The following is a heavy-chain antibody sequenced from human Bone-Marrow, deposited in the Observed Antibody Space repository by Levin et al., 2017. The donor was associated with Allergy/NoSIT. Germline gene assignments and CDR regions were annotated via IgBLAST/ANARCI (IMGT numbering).Heavy chain of an antibody. CDR3: AHSTKAAATMYYFDY. Sequence: SGPTLVKPTQTLTLTCAFSGFSLSTSGVGVGWIRQPPGKALEWLALIFWDDDKRYSPSLKSRLTITKDSSRNQVVLTMTNMDPVDTATYYCAHSTKAAATMYYFDYWGPGTLVTVSS. D-gene: IGHD6-13*01. CDR2: IFWDDDK. CDR1: GFSLSTSGVG. J-gene: IGHJ4*02. V-gene: IGHV2-5*02.